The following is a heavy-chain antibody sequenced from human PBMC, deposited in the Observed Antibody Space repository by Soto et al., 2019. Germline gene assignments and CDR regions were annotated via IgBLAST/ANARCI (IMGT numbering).Heavy chain of an antibody. V-gene: IGHV4-38-2*01. J-gene: IGHJ6*02. D-gene: IGHD3-22*01. CDR2: IYHSGST. Sequence: KPSETLSLTCAVSGYSISSGYYWGWIRQPPGKGLEWIGSIYHSGSTYYNPSLKSRVTISVDTSKNQFSLKLSSVTAADTAVYYCARARLGITMIVVVISSGMDVWGQGTTVT. CDR1: GYSISSGYY. CDR3: ARARLGITMIVVVISSGMDV.